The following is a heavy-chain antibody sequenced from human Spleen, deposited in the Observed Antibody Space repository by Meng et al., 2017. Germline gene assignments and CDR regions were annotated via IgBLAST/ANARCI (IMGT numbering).Heavy chain of an antibody. D-gene: IGHD4-11*01. CDR1: GGSFSDYY. Sequence: HVTLKQWGAGLLKPSETLSLTWVVSGGSFSDYYWSWIRQPPGKGLEWIGEINHSGSTNYNPSLESRATISVDTSQNNLSLKLSSVTAADSAVYYCARGPTTMAHDFDYWGQGTLVTVSS. V-gene: IGHV4-34*01. CDR3: ARGPTTMAHDFDY. J-gene: IGHJ4*02. CDR2: INHSGST.